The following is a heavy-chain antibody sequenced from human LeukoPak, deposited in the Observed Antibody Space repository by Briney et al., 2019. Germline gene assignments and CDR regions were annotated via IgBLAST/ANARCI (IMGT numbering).Heavy chain of an antibody. Sequence: AVNVSCKASGGTFSSYAISWVRQAPGQGLDWMGRIIPTLGIANYAQKFQGRVTITADKSTSTAYMELSSLRSADTAVYYCARAVGDYVLNWFDPWGQGTLVTVSS. V-gene: IGHV1-69*04. CDR1: GGTFSSYA. CDR3: ARAVGDYVLNWFDP. CDR2: IIPTLGIA. J-gene: IGHJ5*02. D-gene: IGHD4-17*01.